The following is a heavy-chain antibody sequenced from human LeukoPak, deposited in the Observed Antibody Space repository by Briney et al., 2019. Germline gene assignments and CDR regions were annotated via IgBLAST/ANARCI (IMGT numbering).Heavy chain of an antibody. J-gene: IGHJ4*02. CDR1: GFTFSSYW. D-gene: IGHD4-17*01. CDR2: INSDGSST. Sequence: GGSLRLSCATSGFTFSSYWMHWVRQAPGKGLVWVSRINSDGSSTSYADSVKGRFTISRDNAKNTLYLQMNSLRAEDTAVYYCARWGPTVTTMDYWGQGTLVTVSS. CDR3: ARWGPTVTTMDY. V-gene: IGHV3-74*01.